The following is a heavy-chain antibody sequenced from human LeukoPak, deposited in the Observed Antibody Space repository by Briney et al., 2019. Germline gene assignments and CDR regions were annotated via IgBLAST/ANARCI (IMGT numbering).Heavy chain of an antibody. CDR2: INSDGRST. D-gene: IGHD4-17*01. J-gene: IGHJ3*02. V-gene: IGHV3-74*01. Sequence: GGSLRLSCAASGFTFSNYWMHWVRQAPGKGLVWVSRINSDGRSTKYADSVKGRFAISRDNAKNTLYLQMNNLRAEDTAVYYCVRDRAVSPFPPDAFDMWGQGTMVTVAS. CDR3: VRDRAVSPFPPDAFDM. CDR1: GFTFSNYW.